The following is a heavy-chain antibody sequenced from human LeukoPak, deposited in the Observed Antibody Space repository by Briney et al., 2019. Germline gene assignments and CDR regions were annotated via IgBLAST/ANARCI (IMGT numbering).Heavy chain of an antibody. D-gene: IGHD2-2*01. CDR2: IYYNRST. J-gene: IGHJ2*01. CDR1: GGSISPYY. CDR3: ARLGVPTAIWMPHWYFDL. V-gene: IGHV4-59*08. Sequence: SETLSLTCTVSGGSISPYYWGWIRQPPGEGLEWVGYIYYNRSTYYNPSLKSRVTVSLDTSRNQFSLKLSSVTAADTAVYYCARLGVPTAIWMPHWYFDLWGRGTLVTVSS.